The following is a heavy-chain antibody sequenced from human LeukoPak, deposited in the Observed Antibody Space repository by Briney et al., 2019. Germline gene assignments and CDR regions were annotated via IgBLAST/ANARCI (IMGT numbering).Heavy chain of an antibody. V-gene: IGHV1-8*03. CDR3: ARSCGGDCYYAIDP. D-gene: IGHD2-21*01. J-gene: IGHJ5*02. CDR1: GYTFTGYY. Sequence: ASVKVSCKASGYTFTGYYMHWVRQAPGQGLEWMGWINPNSGNTGYAQKFQGRVTITRNTSISTAYMELSSLRSEDTAVYYCARSCGGDCYYAIDPWGQGTLVTVSS. CDR2: INPNSGNT.